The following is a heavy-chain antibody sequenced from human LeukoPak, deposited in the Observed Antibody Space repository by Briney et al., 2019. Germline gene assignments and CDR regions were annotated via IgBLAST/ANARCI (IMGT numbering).Heavy chain of an antibody. V-gene: IGHV4-39*07. D-gene: IGHD3-10*01. CDR1: GGSISRSSYY. Sequence: SETLSLTCSVSGGSISRSSYYWGWIRQSPGEGLEWIGSIYYGGSTYYNTSLKSRVTISVDTSKNQFSLKLSSVTAADTAVYYCARSPSYYGSGSYIVYWGQGTLVTVSS. J-gene: IGHJ4*02. CDR3: ARSPSYYGSGSYIVY. CDR2: IYYGGST.